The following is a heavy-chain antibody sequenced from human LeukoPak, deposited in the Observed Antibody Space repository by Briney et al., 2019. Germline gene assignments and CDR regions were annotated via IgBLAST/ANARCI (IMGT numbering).Heavy chain of an antibody. CDR1: GGTFSSYA. CDR2: IIPIFGTA. J-gene: IGHJ6*02. Sequence: GASVKVPCKASGGTFSSYAISWVRQAPGQGLEWMGGIIPIFGTANYAQKFQGRVTITADESTSTAYMELSSLRSEDTAVYYCALGRYYDSSGYGTYYYYGMDVWGQGTTVTVSS. V-gene: IGHV1-69*13. CDR3: ALGRYYDSSGYGTYYYYGMDV. D-gene: IGHD3-22*01.